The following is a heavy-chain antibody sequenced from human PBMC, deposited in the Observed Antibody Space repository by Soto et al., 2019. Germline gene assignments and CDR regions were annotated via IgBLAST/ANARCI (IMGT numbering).Heavy chain of an antibody. CDR3: ARDFITMVRGVIIPFGMDV. D-gene: IGHD3-10*01. J-gene: IGHJ6*02. Sequence: GGSLRLSCAASGFTFSSYWMSWVRQAPGKGLEWVANIKQDGSGKYYVDSVKGRFTISRDNAKNSLYLQMNSLRAEDTAVYYCARDFITMVRGVIIPFGMDVWGQGTTVTVSS. V-gene: IGHV3-7*01. CDR2: IKQDGSGK. CDR1: GFTFSSYW.